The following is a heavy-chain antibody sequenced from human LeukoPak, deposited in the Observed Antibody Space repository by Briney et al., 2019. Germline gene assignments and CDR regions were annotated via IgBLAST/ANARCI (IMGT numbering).Heavy chain of an antibody. CDR1: GGSFSGYY. D-gene: IGHD6-13*01. CDR2: INHSGST. Sequence: SETLSLTCAVYGGSFSGYYWSWIRQPPGKGLEWIGEINHSGSTNYNPSLKSRVTISVDTSKNQFSLKLSSVTAADTAVYYCANVGDGSSWSSFDYWGQGTLVTVSS. CDR3: ANVGDGSSWSSFDY. V-gene: IGHV4-34*01. J-gene: IGHJ4*02.